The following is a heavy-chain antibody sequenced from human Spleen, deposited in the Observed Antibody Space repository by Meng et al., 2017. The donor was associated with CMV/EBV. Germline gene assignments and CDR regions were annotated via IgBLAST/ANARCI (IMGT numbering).Heavy chain of an antibody. J-gene: IGHJ4*02. CDR3: ARDWGDVRGGFDF. V-gene: IGHV6-1*01. CDR1: GERVSSNSAA. Sequence: QVQLSSQGPGLVQPSHTLSLTFAISGERVSSNSAAWNWIRQSPSRGPEWLGRTYYRSKYYNDYALSVKSRITINPDTSKNQFSLQLNSVTPEDTAIYYCARDWGDVRGGFDFWGQGTLVTVSS. CDR2: TYYRSKYYN. D-gene: IGHD3-10*02.